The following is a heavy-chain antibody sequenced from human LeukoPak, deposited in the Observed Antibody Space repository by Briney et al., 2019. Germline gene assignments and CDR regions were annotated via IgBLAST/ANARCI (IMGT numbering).Heavy chain of an antibody. CDR1: GGSFSGYY. J-gene: IGHJ4*02. CDR2: IYYSGST. CDR3: ARDEEGGALDY. V-gene: IGHV4-59*01. Sequence: SETLSLTCAVYGGSFSGYYWSWIRQPPGKGLEWIGYIYYSGSTNYNPSLKSRVTISVDTSKNQFSLKLSSVTAADTAVYYCARDEEGGALDYWGQGTLVTVSS. D-gene: IGHD3-16*01.